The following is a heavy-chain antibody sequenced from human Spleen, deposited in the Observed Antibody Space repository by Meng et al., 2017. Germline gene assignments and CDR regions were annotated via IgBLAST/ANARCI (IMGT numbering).Heavy chain of an antibody. V-gene: IGHV4-4*02. D-gene: IGHD3-10*01. CDR3: ARGPFRGVMMS. CDR1: GASIDTDNW. CDR2: INHGGIT. J-gene: IGHJ5*02. Sequence: QVQLQESGPGLVKPSGTLSLTCAVSGASIDTDNWWTWVRQSPGKGLEWIGEINHGGITNYNPSLKSRITISVDTSQKQFSLKLTSVTAADTAVYYCARGPFRGVMMSWGQGTLVTVSS.